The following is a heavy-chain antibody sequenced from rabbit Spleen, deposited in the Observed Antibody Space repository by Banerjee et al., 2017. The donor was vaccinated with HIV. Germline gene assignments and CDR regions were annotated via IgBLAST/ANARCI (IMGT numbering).Heavy chain of an antibody. Sequence: QEQLVESGGDLVKPGASLTLTCTASGFTISISDWICWVRQAPGKGLEWIACIYAGSSGRTYYASWAKGRFTSYKTSSTTVTLQMTSLTAADTATYFCARDTTNTGGDVFNLWGQGTLVTVS. D-gene: IGHD1-1*01. J-gene: IGHJ4*01. CDR2: IYAGSSGRT. V-gene: IGHV1S45*01. CDR3: ARDTTNTGGDVFNL. CDR1: GFTISISDW.